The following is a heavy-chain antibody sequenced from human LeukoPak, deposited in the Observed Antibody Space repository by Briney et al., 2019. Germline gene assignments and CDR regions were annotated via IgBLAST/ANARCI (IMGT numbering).Heavy chain of an antibody. D-gene: IGHD3-16*01. J-gene: IGHJ6*03. Sequence: SETLSLTCTVSGGSISSYYWSWIRQPAGKGLEWIGRIYTSGSTNYNPSLKGRVTMSVDTSKNQFSLKLSSVTAADTAVYYCARASRLMSSYYYYYMDVWGKGTTVTISS. CDR2: IYTSGST. V-gene: IGHV4-4*07. CDR3: ARASRLMSSYYYYYMDV. CDR1: GGSISSYY.